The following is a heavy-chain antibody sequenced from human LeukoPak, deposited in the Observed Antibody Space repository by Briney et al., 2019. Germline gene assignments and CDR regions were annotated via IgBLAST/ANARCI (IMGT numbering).Heavy chain of an antibody. J-gene: IGHJ4*02. D-gene: IGHD3-22*01. Sequence: GESLKISCKGSGFSFTGNWIGWVRQMPGKGLEWMGIIYPADSDTRYSPSFQGQVTISADKSISTAYLQWSSLKASDTAMYFCARDIDSRFDYWGQGTLVTVSS. CDR1: GFSFTGNW. CDR2: IYPADSDT. CDR3: ARDIDSRFDY. V-gene: IGHV5-51*01.